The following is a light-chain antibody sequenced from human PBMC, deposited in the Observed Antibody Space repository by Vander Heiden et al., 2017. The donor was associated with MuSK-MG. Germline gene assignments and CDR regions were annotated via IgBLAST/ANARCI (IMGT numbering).Light chain of an antibody. CDR2: AAS. J-gene: IGKJ3*01. CDR3: QKVNSACFT. V-gene: IGKV1-27*01. CDR1: HGISNY. Sequence: DIQMTQSPASLSASVGDRVTITCRASHGISNYLVWYQQKPGKVLKLLIYAASTLQSAVPSRFSGSGSGTDFTLTISSLQPEDVATYYCQKVNSACFTFGHGTKVDIK.